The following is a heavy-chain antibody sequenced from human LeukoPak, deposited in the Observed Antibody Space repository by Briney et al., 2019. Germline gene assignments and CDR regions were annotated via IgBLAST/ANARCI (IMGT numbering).Heavy chain of an antibody. CDR1: GFTFSSYD. CDR3: AREYTSGYDF. D-gene: IGHD3-22*01. Sequence: GRSLRLSCTASGFTFSSYDIHWVRQAPGKGLGWVAVISYDGGQKYYADSVKGRFTISRDNSKNTLYLQMNSLRAEDTAVYYCAREYTSGYDFWGQGTLVTVSS. CDR2: ISYDGGQK. J-gene: IGHJ4*02. V-gene: IGHV3-33*01.